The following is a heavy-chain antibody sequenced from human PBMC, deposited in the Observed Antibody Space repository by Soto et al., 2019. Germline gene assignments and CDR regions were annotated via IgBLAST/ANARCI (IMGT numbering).Heavy chain of an antibody. Sequence: EVQLLESGGGLVQPGGSLRLSCAASGFTFSNYAMTWVRQAPGKGPEWVSAISGSGGSTYYADSVKGRFTISRDNSKNMLYLQMNSLRAEDTAVYYCARDLGIDHWGQGTLVTVSS. V-gene: IGHV3-23*01. CDR3: ARDLGIDH. J-gene: IGHJ4*02. CDR2: ISGSGGST. CDR1: GFTFSNYA.